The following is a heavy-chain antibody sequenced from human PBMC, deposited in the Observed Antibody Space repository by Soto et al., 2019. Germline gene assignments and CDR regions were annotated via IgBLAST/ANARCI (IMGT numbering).Heavy chain of an antibody. CDR1: GGTIRSPDW. J-gene: IGHJ4*02. V-gene: IGHV4-39*01. D-gene: IGHD2-8*01. CDR2: IHYSGST. CDR3: ARHEGNGNVWPLDY. Sequence: SETLSLTCGVSGGTIRSPDWWTWVRQPPGKGLEWIGNIHYSGSTYYMPSLRSRVTLSVDTSKNQFSLRLTSVTAEDTAVYYCARHEGNGNVWPLDYWGQGILVTVSS.